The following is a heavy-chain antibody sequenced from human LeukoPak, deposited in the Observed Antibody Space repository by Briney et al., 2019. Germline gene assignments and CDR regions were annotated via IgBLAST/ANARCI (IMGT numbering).Heavy chain of an antibody. CDR3: ARDRGSSRGFDY. V-gene: IGHV3-21*01. D-gene: IGHD3-16*01. J-gene: IGHJ4*02. Sequence: GGSLRLSCADSGFTFSSYSMNWVRQAPGKGLEWVSSISSSSSYIYYADSVKGRFTISRDNAKNSLYLQMNSLRAEDTAVYYCARDRGSSRGFDYWGQGTLVTVSS. CDR1: GFTFSSYS. CDR2: ISSSSSYI.